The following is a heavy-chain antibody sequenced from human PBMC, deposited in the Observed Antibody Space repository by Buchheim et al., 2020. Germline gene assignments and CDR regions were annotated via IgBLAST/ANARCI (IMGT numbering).Heavy chain of an antibody. D-gene: IGHD3-3*01. Sequence: QVQLVESGGGVVQPGKSLRLSCAASGFTFGSYGMHWVRQAPGKGLEWVALISYDGSNEYYADSVKGRFIISRDHSKHTLYLQMNSLRAEDTAVYYCASHHRLGVVGSEYFQHWGQGTL. CDR1: GFTFGSYG. CDR3: ASHHRLGVVGSEYFQH. CDR2: ISYDGSNE. V-gene: IGHV3-30*03. J-gene: IGHJ1*01.